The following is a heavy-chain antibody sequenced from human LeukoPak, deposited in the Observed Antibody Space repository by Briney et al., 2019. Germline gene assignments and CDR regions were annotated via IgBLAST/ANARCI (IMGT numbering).Heavy chain of an antibody. CDR3: ATSTFGGGYYYYYMDV. CDR2: IYPDDSDT. Sequence: GESLKISCRVSGYRFTYDWIGWVRQMPVKGLEWVGIIYPDDSDTRYSPSFEGQVTISADKSINTAFLQWSSLKASDTAMYYCATSTFGGGYYYYYMDVWGMGTSVIVSS. J-gene: IGHJ6*03. D-gene: IGHD3-16*01. CDR1: GYRFTYDW. V-gene: IGHV5-51*01.